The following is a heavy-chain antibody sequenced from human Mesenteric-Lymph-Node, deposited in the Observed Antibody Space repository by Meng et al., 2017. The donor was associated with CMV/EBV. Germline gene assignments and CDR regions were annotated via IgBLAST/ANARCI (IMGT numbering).Heavy chain of an antibody. J-gene: IGHJ5*01. V-gene: IGHV1-2*02. D-gene: IGHD2-2*01. Sequence: ASVKVSCKASGYTFTGYYIHWVRQAPGQGLEWMAWINPYTGGAQFAQKFQGRVTLTRDTSISTAYMELNRPTSDDTAIYYCARAPLVVPASMRIYPFDYWGHGTLVTVSS. CDR3: ARAPLVVPASMRIYPFDY. CDR2: INPYTGGA. CDR1: GYTFTGYY.